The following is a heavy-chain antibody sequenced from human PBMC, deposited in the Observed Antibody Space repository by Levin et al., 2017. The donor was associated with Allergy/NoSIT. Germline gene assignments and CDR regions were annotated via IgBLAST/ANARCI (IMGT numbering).Heavy chain of an antibody. CDR2: TRNKGNSYST. Sequence: PGGSLRLSCAASGFTFSDHYMDWVRQAPGKGLEWVGRTRNKGNSYSTEYAASVKGRFSISRDESKNSMYLQLNSLKTEDTAVYYCAKGGYCSSAICSGGAVHAFDIWGQGTKVTVSS. D-gene: IGHD2-2*01. J-gene: IGHJ3*02. CDR3: AKGGYCSSAICSGGAVHAFDI. CDR1: GFTFSDHY. V-gene: IGHV3-72*01.